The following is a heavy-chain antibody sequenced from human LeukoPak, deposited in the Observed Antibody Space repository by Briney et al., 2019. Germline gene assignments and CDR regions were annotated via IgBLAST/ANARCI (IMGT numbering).Heavy chain of an antibody. V-gene: IGHV1-18*01. CDR3: ARAYSSSWYDAFDI. D-gene: IGHD6-13*01. CDR2: ISAYNGNT. CDR1: GGTFSSYA. J-gene: IGHJ3*02. Sequence: ASVKVSCKASGGTFSSYAISWVRQAPGQGLEWMGWISAYNGNTKYAQKLQGRVTMTTDTSTSTAYMELRSLRSDDTAVYYCARAYSSSWYDAFDIWGQGTMVTVSS.